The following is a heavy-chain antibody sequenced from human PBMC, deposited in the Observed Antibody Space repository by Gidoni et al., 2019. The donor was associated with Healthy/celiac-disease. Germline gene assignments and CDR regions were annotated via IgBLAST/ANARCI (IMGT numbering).Heavy chain of an antibody. J-gene: IGHJ6*02. V-gene: IGHV3-7*01. D-gene: IGHD2-21*01. Sequence: EVQLVESGGGLVQPGGSLRLSCAVSGFTFSSYWMSWVRQAPGKGLEWVANIKQDGSEKYYVDSVKGRFTISRDNAKNSLYLQMNSLRAEDTAVYYCAREKGAYCGGDCPPYYYYGMDVWGQGTTVTVSS. CDR3: AREKGAYCGGDCPPYYYYGMDV. CDR1: GFTFSSYW. CDR2: IKQDGSEK.